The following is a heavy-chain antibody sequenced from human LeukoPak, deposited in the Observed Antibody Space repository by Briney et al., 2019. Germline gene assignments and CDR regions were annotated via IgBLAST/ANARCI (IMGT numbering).Heavy chain of an antibody. CDR3: ARSSSVVVVPAAIRPYYFDY. V-gene: IGHV4-34*01. Sequence: SETLSLTCVVYGGSFSGDYWSWIRQPPGRGLEWIGEINHSGSTNYNPSLKSRVTISVDTSKNQFSLKLSSVTAADTAVYYCARSSSVVVVPAAIRPYYFDYWGQGTLVTVSS. CDR1: GGSFSGDY. CDR2: INHSGST. D-gene: IGHD2-2*02. J-gene: IGHJ4*02.